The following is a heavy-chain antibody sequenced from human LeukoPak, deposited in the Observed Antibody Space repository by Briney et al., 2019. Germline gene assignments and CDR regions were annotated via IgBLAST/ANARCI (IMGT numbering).Heavy chain of an antibody. CDR3: SYSSSYRFDS. Sequence: SQTLSLTCAVSGDSVSSNSAAWHWIRQSPSRGLEWLGRTYYKSKWYNDYALSVKSRIPINPDTSENQFSLHLNSVTPEDTAVESGSYSSSYRFDSWGQGTLVTVSS. CDR1: GDSVSSNSAA. V-gene: IGHV6-1*01. CDR2: TYYKSKWYN. D-gene: IGHD6-6*01. J-gene: IGHJ4*02.